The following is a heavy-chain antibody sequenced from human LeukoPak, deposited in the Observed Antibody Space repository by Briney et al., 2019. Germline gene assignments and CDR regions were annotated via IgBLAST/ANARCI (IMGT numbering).Heavy chain of an antibody. CDR1: GFTFSSYG. V-gene: IGHV3-30*18. CDR2: ISYDGSNK. Sequence: PGGSLRLSCAASGFTFSSYGMHWVRQAPGKGLEWVAVISYDGSNKYYADSVKGRFTISRDNSKNTLYLQMNSLRAEDTAVYYCAKETGYSGGFDYWGQGTLVTVSS. D-gene: IGHD2-15*01. J-gene: IGHJ4*02. CDR3: AKETGYSGGFDY.